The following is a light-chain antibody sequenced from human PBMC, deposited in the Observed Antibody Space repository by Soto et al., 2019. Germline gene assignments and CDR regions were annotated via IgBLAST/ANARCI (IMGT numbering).Light chain of an antibody. J-gene: IGKJ1*01. CDR3: LQHNSYRWT. CDR2: AAS. V-gene: IGKV1-17*01. Sequence: DIQITLLTASLSAAVGEGGSITGRGSQGIRNDFGWYQQKPGKAPKRLIYAASSLQSGVPSRFSGSGSGTEFTLTISSLQPEDFATYYCLQHNSYRWTFGQGTKVDI. CDR1: QGIRND.